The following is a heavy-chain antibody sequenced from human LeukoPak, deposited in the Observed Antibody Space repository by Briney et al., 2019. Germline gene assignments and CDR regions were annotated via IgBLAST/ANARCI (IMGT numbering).Heavy chain of an antibody. V-gene: IGHV4-4*02. CDR3: AKKKYYDSSPLDF. Sequence: SGTLSLTCAVSGGSISSTNWWSWVRLPPGKGLEWIGEIYHSGSTNYNPSLKSRVTISVDKSKNQISLKLSSVTAADTAVYYCAKKKYYDSSPLDFWGQGTLVTVSS. CDR1: GGSISSTNW. J-gene: IGHJ4*02. CDR2: IYHSGST. D-gene: IGHD3-22*01.